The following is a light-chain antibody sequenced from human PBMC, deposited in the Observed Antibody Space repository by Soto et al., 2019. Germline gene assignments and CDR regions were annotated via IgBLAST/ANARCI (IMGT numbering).Light chain of an antibody. Sequence: DIQMTQSPSTLSASIGDRVTITCRASQTINNWLAWYQPKPGKAPNLLIYHASNLETVVPSRFSGSAFGTESTLTISSLQPDDVATYDCQHYNSYPWTFGRGNKVEIK. CDR2: HAS. V-gene: IGKV1-5*01. CDR1: QTINNW. CDR3: QHYNSYPWT. J-gene: IGKJ1*01.